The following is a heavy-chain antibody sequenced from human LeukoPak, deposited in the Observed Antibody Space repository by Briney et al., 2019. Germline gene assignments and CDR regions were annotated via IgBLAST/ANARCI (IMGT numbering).Heavy chain of an antibody. J-gene: IGHJ5*02. Sequence: GGSLRLSCAASGFTFSSYAMSWVRQAPGKGLEWVSVIYSGGSTYYADSVKGRFTISRDNSRNTLYLQMNSLRAEDTAVYYCAKDRASGSGSYSYRGFDHWGQGTLVTVSS. D-gene: IGHD6-19*01. CDR1: GFTFSSYA. V-gene: IGHV3-23*03. CDR2: IYSGGST. CDR3: AKDRASGSGSYSYRGFDH.